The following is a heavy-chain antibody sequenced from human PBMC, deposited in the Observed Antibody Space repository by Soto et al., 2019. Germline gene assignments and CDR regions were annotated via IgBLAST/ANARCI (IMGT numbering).Heavy chain of an antibody. V-gene: IGHV3-74*01. D-gene: IGHD2-15*01. J-gene: IGHJ4*02. CDR3: VRTSLVVAVATREDF. Sequence: EVQLVESGGGLVQPGASLRLSCAASGFTFSNYWMHWVRQAPGKGLVWVSRIDSDGSRITYADFVKGRFTISRDNAKNTVYLHMNSLTAEDTAVYYRVRTSLVVAVATREDFWGQGTLVTVSS. CDR1: GFTFSNYW. CDR2: IDSDGSRI.